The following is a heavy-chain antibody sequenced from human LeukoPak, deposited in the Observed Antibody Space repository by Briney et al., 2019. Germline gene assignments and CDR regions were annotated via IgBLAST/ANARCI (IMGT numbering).Heavy chain of an antibody. V-gene: IGHV1-2*02. Sequence: GASVWVSCKASGYTFTAYYMHWVRQAPGQGLEWMGWINSNSGGTNYAQKFQGRVTMTRDTSISTAYMELSRLRSDDTAVYYCARDQAWFGELLFSHDAFDIWGQGTMVTVSS. D-gene: IGHD3-10*01. CDR2: INSNSGGT. CDR3: ARDQAWFGELLFSHDAFDI. CDR1: GYTFTAYY. J-gene: IGHJ3*02.